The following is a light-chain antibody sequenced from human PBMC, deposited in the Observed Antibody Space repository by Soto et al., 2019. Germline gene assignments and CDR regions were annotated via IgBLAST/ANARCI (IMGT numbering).Light chain of an antibody. CDR2: GAS. Sequence: EIVLTQSPGTLSLSPGERATLSCRASQTIFRNYLAWYQQKPGQAPRLLIYGASNRATGIPDRFSGSGSGTDFTLTISRLEPEDFAVYYCQQDGSSPPWTFGQGTKVEIK. CDR3: QQDGSSPPWT. J-gene: IGKJ1*01. CDR1: QTIFRNY. V-gene: IGKV3-20*01.